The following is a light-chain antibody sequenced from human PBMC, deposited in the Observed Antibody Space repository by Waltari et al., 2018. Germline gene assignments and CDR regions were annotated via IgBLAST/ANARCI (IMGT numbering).Light chain of an antibody. CDR3: SSYTSSSTWV. CDR1: SSDVGGYNY. Sequence: QSALTQPASVSGSPGQSITISCTGTSSDVGGYNYVSWYQPHPGKAPKLMIYDVSNRPSGVSNRFSGSKSGNTASLTISGLQAEDEAVYYCSSYTSSSTWVFGGGTKLTVL. J-gene: IGLJ3*02. CDR2: DVS. V-gene: IGLV2-14*01.